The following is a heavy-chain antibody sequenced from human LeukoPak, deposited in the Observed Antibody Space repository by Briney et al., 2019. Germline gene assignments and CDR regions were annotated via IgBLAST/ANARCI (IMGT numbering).Heavy chain of an antibody. CDR1: GFTFSGYW. D-gene: IGHD3-22*01. Sequence: GGSLRLSCTVSGFTFSGYWMSWVRQAPGKGLEWVANIKQDGSEKYYVDSVKGRFTISRDNAKNSLYLQMNSLRAEDAAVYYCARDLTYYDSSGYWVYWGQGTLVTVSS. CDR3: ARDLTYYDSSGYWVY. CDR2: IKQDGSEK. J-gene: IGHJ4*02. V-gene: IGHV3-7*01.